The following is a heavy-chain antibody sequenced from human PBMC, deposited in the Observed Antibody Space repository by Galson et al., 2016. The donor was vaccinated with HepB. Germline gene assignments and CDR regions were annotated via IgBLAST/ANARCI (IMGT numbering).Heavy chain of an antibody. CDR1: GFTFSDYH. CDR2: ISSSGNIM. V-gene: IGHV3-11*01. J-gene: IGHJ6*02. CDR3: ARDPGDDFWRYYYGMDL. D-gene: IGHD1-1*01. Sequence: SLRLSCAASGFTFSDYHMNWVRQAPGKGLEWISYISSSGNIMFTAESLRGRFTISRDNAKNSLYLQVTSLRAEDTAVYYCARDPGDDFWRYYYGMDLWGQGTTVTVSS.